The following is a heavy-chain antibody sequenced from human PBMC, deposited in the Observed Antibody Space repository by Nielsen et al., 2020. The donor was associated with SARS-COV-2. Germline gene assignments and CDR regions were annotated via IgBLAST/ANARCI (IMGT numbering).Heavy chain of an antibody. Sequence: GESLKISCAASGFSFSSYGMHWVRQAPGKGLEWVAIIWYDGSNKYYADSVKGRFTISRDNSKNTLYLQMNSLRAEDTAVYYCAKENIVVVTANDYYGMDVWGQGTTVTVSS. J-gene: IGHJ6*02. V-gene: IGHV3-33*06. CDR1: GFSFSSYG. D-gene: IGHD2-21*02. CDR2: IWYDGSNK. CDR3: AKENIVVVTANDYYGMDV.